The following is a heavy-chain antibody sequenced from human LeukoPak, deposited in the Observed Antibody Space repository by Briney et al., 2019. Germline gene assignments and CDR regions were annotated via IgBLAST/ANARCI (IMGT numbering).Heavy chain of an antibody. Sequence: GGSLRLSCAASGFTFSSYAMSWVRQAPGKGLKWVGHIRSETDGGTTDYAAPVKGRFTISRDDSKNTLYLQMNSLKTEDTAVYYCTTAAFHWGQGTLVTVSS. D-gene: IGHD6-25*01. J-gene: IGHJ1*01. CDR1: GFTFSSYA. CDR3: TTAAFH. CDR2: IRSETDGGTT. V-gene: IGHV3-15*01.